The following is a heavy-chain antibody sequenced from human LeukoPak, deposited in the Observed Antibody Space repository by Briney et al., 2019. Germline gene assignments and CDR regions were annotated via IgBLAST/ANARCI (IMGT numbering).Heavy chain of an antibody. CDR3: ARDRFIRGYYMDV. D-gene: IGHD3-16*01. Sequence: NPSETLSLTCTVSGGSINNYYWSWIRQPPGKGLEWIGYIYYSGSTNYKPSLKSRVTISIDRSKNQFSLELSSVTAADTAVYYCARDRFIRGYYMDVWGKGTTVTVSS. V-gene: IGHV4-59*01. J-gene: IGHJ6*03. CDR1: GGSINNYY. CDR2: IYYSGST.